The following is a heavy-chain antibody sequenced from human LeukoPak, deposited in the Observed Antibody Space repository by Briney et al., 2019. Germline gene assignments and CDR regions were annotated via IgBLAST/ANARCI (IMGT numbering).Heavy chain of an antibody. Sequence: SETLSLTCTVSGYSISSGYYWGWIRQPPGKGLEWIGSIYHSGSTYYNPSLKSRVTISVDTSKNQFSLKLSSVTAADTAVYYCATYRSYYDSSGYQGGWFDPWGQGTLVTVSS. CDR2: IYHSGST. CDR3: ATYRSYYDSSGYQGGWFDP. J-gene: IGHJ5*02. V-gene: IGHV4-38-2*02. CDR1: GYSISSGYY. D-gene: IGHD3-22*01.